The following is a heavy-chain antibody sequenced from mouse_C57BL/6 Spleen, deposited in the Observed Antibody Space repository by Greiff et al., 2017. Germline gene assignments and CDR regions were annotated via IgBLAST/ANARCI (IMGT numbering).Heavy chain of an antibody. Sequence: VKLVESGPGLVAPSQSLSITCTVSGFSLTSYGVHWVRQPPGKGLEWLVVIWSDGSTTYNSALKSRLSISKDNSKSQVFLKMNSLQTDDTAMYYCARHGSSGYYYYAMDYWGQGTSVTVSS. CDR3: ARHGSSGYYYYAMDY. V-gene: IGHV2-6-1*01. CDR2: IWSDGST. D-gene: IGHD3-2*02. CDR1: GFSLTSYG. J-gene: IGHJ4*01.